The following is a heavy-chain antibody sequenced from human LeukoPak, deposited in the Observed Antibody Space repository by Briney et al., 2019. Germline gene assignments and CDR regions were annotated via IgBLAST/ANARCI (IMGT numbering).Heavy chain of an antibody. J-gene: IGHJ5*02. CDR1: GGSISSGSYY. V-gene: IGHV4-61*02. CDR2: IYTSGST. D-gene: IGHD3-10*01. Sequence: SETLSLTCTVSGGSISSGSYYWSWIRQPAGKGLEWIGRIYTSGSTNYNPSLKSRVTISVDTSKKQFSLKLSSVTAADTAVYYCARHVGFITMVRGVINNNWFDPWGQGTLVTVSS. CDR3: ARHVGFITMVRGVINNNWFDP.